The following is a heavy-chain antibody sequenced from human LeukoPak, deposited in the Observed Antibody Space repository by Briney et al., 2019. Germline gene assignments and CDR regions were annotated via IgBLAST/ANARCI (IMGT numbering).Heavy chain of an antibody. CDR3: ARHPDYYMDV. CDR1: GGSIGSDY. Sequence: SETLSLTCTVSGGSIGSDYWSWIRQPRGKGLEWIGYIYYSGSTNYNPSLKSRVTISVDTSKTQFSLKLSSVTAADTAVYYCARHPDYYMDVWGKGTTVTVSS. V-gene: IGHV4-59*08. J-gene: IGHJ6*03. CDR2: IYYSGST.